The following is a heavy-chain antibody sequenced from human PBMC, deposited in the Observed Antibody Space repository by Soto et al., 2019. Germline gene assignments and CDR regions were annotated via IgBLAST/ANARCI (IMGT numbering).Heavy chain of an antibody. CDR1: GADINSGGFT. V-gene: IGHV4-31*03. CDR3: ATIGVSSYLAV. D-gene: IGHD3-16*02. CDR2: ISHSGST. J-gene: IGHJ6*02. Sequence: LSLTCSVSGADINSGGFTWTWIRQHAGKGLECLGYISHSGSTDYNPSLKSRLSISGDTSKNHFSLTLTSVTAADAAVYYCATIGVSSYLAVWGQGTSVTVS.